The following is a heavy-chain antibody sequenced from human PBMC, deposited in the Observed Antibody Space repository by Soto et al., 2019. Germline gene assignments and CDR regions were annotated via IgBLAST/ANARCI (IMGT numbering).Heavy chain of an antibody. CDR1: GFRFGAYA. Sequence: GGSLRLSCTASGFRFGAYAMSWFRQAPGKGLEWVGFVRSNAYGAAIETAASVQGRFTISRDDSKSVVYLQMDSLKTEDTAMYYCARKGLDFGSEPDGWGQGTRVTVSS. CDR3: ARKGLDFGSEPDG. CDR2: VRSNAYGAAI. D-gene: IGHD2-21*01. V-gene: IGHV3-49*03. J-gene: IGHJ4*02.